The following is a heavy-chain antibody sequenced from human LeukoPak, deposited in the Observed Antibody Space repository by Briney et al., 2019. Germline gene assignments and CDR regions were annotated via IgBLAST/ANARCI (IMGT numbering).Heavy chain of an antibody. V-gene: IGHV3-23*01. D-gene: IGHD6-6*01. J-gene: IGHJ5*02. Sequence: PGGSLRLSCAASGFTFSSYAMSWVRQAPGKGLEWVSAISGSGGSTYYADSVKGRFTISRDNSKNTMYLQMNSLRAEDTAVYYCARKCSSIWSGFDPWGQGTLVTVSS. CDR2: ISGSGGST. CDR1: GFTFSSYA. CDR3: ARKCSSIWSGFDP.